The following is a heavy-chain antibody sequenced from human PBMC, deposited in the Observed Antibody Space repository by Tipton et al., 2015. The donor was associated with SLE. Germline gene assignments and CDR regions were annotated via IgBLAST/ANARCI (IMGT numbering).Heavy chain of an antibody. CDR1: GFTFTSYA. D-gene: IGHD1-26*01. CDR2: ISGSGGST. Sequence: SLRLSCVASGFTFTSYAMSWVRQAPGKGLEWVSGISGSGGSTYYADSVKGRFTFSRDNSKNTLYLQMNSLRAEDTAVYYCAKHPPGWELLDYWGQGTLVTVSS. V-gene: IGHV3-23*01. CDR3: AKHPPGWELLDY. J-gene: IGHJ4*02.